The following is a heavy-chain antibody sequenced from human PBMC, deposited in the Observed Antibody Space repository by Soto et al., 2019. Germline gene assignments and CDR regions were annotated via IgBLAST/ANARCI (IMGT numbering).Heavy chain of an antibody. J-gene: IGHJ6*02. Sequence: GESLKISCKGSGYSFTSYWIGWVRQMPGKGLEWMGIIYPGDSDTRYSPSFQGQVTISADKSISTAYLQWSSLKASDTAMYYCARRKGGYYYGSGSYFYYYGMDVWGQGTTVTVSS. CDR1: GYSFTSYW. V-gene: IGHV5-51*01. CDR2: IYPGDSDT. CDR3: ARRKGGYYYGSGSYFYYYGMDV. D-gene: IGHD3-10*01.